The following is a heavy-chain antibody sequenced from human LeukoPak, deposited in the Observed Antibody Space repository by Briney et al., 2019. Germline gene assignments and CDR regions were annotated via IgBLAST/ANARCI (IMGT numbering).Heavy chain of an antibody. D-gene: IGHD3-16*01. CDR3: ARDQPGGGVSTYGMDV. CDR1: GGSISSGDYY. Sequence: SETLSLTCTVSGGSISSGDYYWSWIRQPPGKGLEWIGYIYYSGSTYYNPSLKSRVTISVDTSKNQFSLKLSPVTAADTAVYYWARDQPGGGVSTYGMDVWGQGTTVTLSS. V-gene: IGHV4-30-4*01. J-gene: IGHJ6*02. CDR2: IYYSGST.